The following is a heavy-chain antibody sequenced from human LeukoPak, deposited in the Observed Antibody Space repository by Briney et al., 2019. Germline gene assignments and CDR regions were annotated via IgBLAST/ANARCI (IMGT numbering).Heavy chain of an antibody. CDR3: ARRGGSSSRRSPIDY. V-gene: IGHV3-7*01. CDR2: IKQDGSQR. Sequence: GGSLRLSCTASGFTFSDYWMTWVRQAPGKGPEWVANIKQDGSQRYYVDSVRGRFTISRDNAKNSLFLQINGLRAEDTAVYYCARRGGSSSRRSPIDYWGQGTLVTVSS. J-gene: IGHJ4*02. CDR1: GFTFSDYW. D-gene: IGHD6-6*01.